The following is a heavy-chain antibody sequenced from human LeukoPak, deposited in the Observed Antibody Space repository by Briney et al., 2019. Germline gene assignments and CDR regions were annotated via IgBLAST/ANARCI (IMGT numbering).Heavy chain of an antibody. Sequence: PGGSLRLSCAASGFRFSTYAMSWVRQAPGKGLDRVSTLSGNGGTTYQADSVKGRFTISRDNSNSMLYLHMSSLRAEDTALYYCVKSLPGSCNAGSCPPSDYWGHGTLVTVSS. V-gene: IGHV3-23*01. D-gene: IGHD2-15*01. CDR2: LSGNGGTT. J-gene: IGHJ4*01. CDR1: GFRFSTYA. CDR3: VKSLPGSCNAGSCPPSDY.